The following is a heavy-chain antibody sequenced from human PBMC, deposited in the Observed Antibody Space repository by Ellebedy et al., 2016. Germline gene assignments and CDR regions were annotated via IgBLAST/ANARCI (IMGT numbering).Heavy chain of an antibody. CDR3: ARGHPVVVVVAAIDY. CDR1: GFTFSSYW. J-gene: IGHJ4*02. D-gene: IGHD2-15*01. V-gene: IGHV3-7*01. CDR2: IKPDGSEK. Sequence: GGSLRLSXAASGFTFSSYWMSWVRQAPGKGLEWVANIKPDGSEKYYVDSVKGRFTISRDNAKNSLYLQMNSLRAEDTAVYYCARGHPVVVVVAAIDYWGQGTLVTVSS.